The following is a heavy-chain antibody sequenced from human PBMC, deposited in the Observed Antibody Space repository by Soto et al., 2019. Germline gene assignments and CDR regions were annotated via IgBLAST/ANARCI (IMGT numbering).Heavy chain of an antibody. D-gene: IGHD2-21*02. CDR3: AKDRLRVDV. Sequence: PGGSLRLSCAASGFRFSNYVMSWVRQPPGKGLEWHSAVSGSGETTYYADSVKGRFTISRDNSKNTLFLQMNSLRGEDTAVYYCAKDRLRVDVWGLGTTVTVSS. J-gene: IGHJ6*02. CDR1: GFRFSNYV. CDR2: VSGSGETT. V-gene: IGHV3-23*01.